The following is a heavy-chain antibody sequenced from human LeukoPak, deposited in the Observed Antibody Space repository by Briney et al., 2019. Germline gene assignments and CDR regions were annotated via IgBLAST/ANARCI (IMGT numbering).Heavy chain of an antibody. CDR3: ASSKYYDILTGQGGFDY. CDR1: GFTFSSYA. J-gene: IGHJ4*02. V-gene: IGHV3-30-3*01. CDR2: ISYDGSNK. Sequence: GGSLRLSCAASGFTFSSYAMHWVRQAPGKGLEWVAVISYDGSNKYYADSVKGRFTISRDNSKNTLYLQMNSLRAEDTAVYYCASSKYYDILTGQGGFDYWGQGTLVTVSS. D-gene: IGHD3-9*01.